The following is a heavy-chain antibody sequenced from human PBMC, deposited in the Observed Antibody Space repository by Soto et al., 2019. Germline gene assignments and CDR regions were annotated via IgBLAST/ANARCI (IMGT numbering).Heavy chain of an antibody. CDR1: GFSLSTSGVG. CDR2: IYWDDDK. Sequence: QITLKESGPTLVKPTQTLTLTCTFSGFSLSTSGVGVGWIRQPPGKALEWLALIYWDDDKRYSPSLKNRLTITKDTSKNQVVLTMTNMDRVHTATYYCEARSGYAHGYWYFYLWGRGTLVTVSS. J-gene: IGHJ2*01. CDR3: EARSGYAHGYWYFYL. D-gene: IGHD5-12*01. V-gene: IGHV2-5*02.